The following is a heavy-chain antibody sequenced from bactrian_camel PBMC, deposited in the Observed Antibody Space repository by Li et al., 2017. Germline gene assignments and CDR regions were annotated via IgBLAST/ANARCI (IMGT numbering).Heavy chain of an antibody. CDR1: GLHWDTSE. CDR2: ITLYGEP. Sequence: VQLVESGGGSVQAGDTLRLSCEVSGLHWDTSEMAWYRQSPGNECELVSMITLYGEPIYGDSVKGRFVISRDNSKRTLYLQMNDLKPADTAVYYCGADHNGRRSYRTCGPGNPFGHWGRGTQVTVS. J-gene: IGHJ4*01. V-gene: IGHV3S55*01. D-gene: IGHD1*01. CDR3: GADHNGRRSYRTCGPGNPFGH.